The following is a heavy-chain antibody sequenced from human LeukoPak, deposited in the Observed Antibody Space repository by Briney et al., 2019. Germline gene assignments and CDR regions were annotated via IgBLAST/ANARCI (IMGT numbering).Heavy chain of an antibody. CDR3: ARDLGYSYGYVY. D-gene: IGHD5-18*01. Sequence: SETLSLTCTVSGGSISSYYWSWIRQPPGKGLEWIGYIYYSGSTNYNPSLKGRVTISVDTSKNQFSLKLSSVTAADTAVYYCARDLGYSYGYVYWGQGTLVTVSS. CDR1: GGSISSYY. V-gene: IGHV4-59*01. J-gene: IGHJ4*02. CDR2: IYYSGST.